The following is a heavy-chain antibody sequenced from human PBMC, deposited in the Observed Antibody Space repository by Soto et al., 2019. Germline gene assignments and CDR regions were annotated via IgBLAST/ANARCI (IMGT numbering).Heavy chain of an antibody. Sequence: GGSLRLSGAASGFSLRTYGMQWLRRAPGKGLEWVAFIWYDGTKKFYANSVKGRSTISKDNSNNILYLQMSGLRAEDTAVYYCARDVVTAVAGSVNWFDPWGQGTLVTVSS. CDR3: ARDVVTAVAGSVNWFDP. J-gene: IGHJ5*02. CDR1: GFSLRTYG. D-gene: IGHD6-19*01. CDR2: IWYDGTKK. V-gene: IGHV3-33*01.